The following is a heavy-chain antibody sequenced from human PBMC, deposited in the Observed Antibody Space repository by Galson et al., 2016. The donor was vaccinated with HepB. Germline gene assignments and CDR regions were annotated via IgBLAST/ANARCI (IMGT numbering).Heavy chain of an antibody. CDR1: GFSVSRNY. J-gene: IGHJ6*04. D-gene: IGHD1-26*01. Sequence: SLRLSCAASGFSVSRNYLTWVRQAPGKGLEWVSLIYSGGRTEYADSVKGRFTISRDNSRNTLSLQMNSLRIEDTAVYYCVQGSTAPAVWGRGTTVTVSP. CDR3: VQGSTAPAV. CDR2: IYSGGRT. V-gene: IGHV3-53*01.